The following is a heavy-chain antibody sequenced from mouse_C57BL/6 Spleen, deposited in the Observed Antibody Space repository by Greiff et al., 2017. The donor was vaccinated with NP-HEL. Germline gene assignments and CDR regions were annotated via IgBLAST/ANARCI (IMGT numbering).Heavy chain of an antibody. CDR2: ISPGAGDT. J-gene: IGHJ2*01. CDR1: GYAFSSYW. D-gene: IGHD1-1*01. CDR3: ARPYGSSHFDD. Sequence: QVQLKESGAELVKPGASVKISCKASGYAFSSYWMNWVKQRPGKGLEWIGQISPGAGDTNYNGKFKGKATLTADKSSSTAYMPLSSLTSEDSAVYVCARPYGSSHFDDWGQGTTLTVSS. V-gene: IGHV1-80*01.